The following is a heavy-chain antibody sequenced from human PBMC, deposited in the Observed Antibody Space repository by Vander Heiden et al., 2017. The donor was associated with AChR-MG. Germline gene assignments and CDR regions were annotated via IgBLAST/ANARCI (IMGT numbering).Heavy chain of an antibody. J-gene: IGHJ4*02. D-gene: IGHD6-19*01. CDR2: ISSDDGST. V-gene: IGHV3-74*01. Sequence: EVQLVESGGGLVQPGGSLRLSCAASGFTVSNHWLHWVRQVPGKGLVWVSRISSDDGSTRYADSVKGRFTISRDNAKNTLYLQMDSLRADDTAVYYCVRSSGWPDHWGQGTLVTVSS. CDR1: GFTVSNHW. CDR3: VRSSGWPDH.